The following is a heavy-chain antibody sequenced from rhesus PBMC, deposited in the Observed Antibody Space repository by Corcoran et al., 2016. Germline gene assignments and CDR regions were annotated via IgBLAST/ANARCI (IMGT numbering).Heavy chain of an antibody. V-gene: IGHV3-54*02. J-gene: IGHJ4*01. Sequence: EVQLVESGGGLVQPGGSLRLSCAASGFTFSSYGMHGVRQAPGKGLEWVAVISYDGSKKYYADSVKERFTISRDNSKNMLYLQMNNLKLEDTAVYYCASNYEDDYGYYFSWGQGVLVTVSS. CDR1: GFTFSSYG. D-gene: IGHD3-9*01. CDR2: ISYDGSKK. CDR3: ASNYEDDYGYYFS.